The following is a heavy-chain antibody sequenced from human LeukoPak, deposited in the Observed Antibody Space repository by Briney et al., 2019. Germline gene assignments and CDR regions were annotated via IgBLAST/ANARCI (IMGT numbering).Heavy chain of an antibody. Sequence: PGRSLRLSCAASGFTFSSYGMHWVRQAPGKGLEWVAVISYDGSNKYYADSVKGRFTISRDNSKNTLYLQMNSLRAEDTAVYYCAKVRDYYDSSGYFDYWGQGTLVTVSS. J-gene: IGHJ4*02. D-gene: IGHD3-22*01. V-gene: IGHV3-30*18. CDR2: ISYDGSNK. CDR1: GFTFSSYG. CDR3: AKVRDYYDSSGYFDY.